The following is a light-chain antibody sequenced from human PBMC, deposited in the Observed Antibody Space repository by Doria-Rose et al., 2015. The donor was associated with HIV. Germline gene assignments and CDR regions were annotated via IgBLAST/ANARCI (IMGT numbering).Light chain of an antibody. CDR1: QSLLYTSKNY. Sequence: DIQVTQSPESLGMSLGERATLNCKSNQSLLYTSKNYLAWYRQKPGQPPKLLIYWASTRQSGLPARFSGSGSGTDFTLTISSLEAEDVAVYYCQQYYDTPSFGPGTTVDIK. V-gene: IGKV4-1*01. J-gene: IGKJ3*01. CDR3: QQYYDTPS. CDR2: WAS.